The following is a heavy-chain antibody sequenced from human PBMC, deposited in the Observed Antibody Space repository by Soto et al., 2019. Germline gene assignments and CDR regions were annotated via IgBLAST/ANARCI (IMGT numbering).Heavy chain of an antibody. Sequence: GASVKVSCKASGYTFTGYYMHWVRQAPGQGLEWMGIINPSGGSTSYAQKFQGRVTMTRDTSTSTVYMELSSLRSEDTAVYYCILSSGYLYYFDYWGQGTLVTVSS. CDR3: ILSSGYLYYFDY. J-gene: IGHJ4*02. V-gene: IGHV1-46*01. CDR1: GYTFTGYY. D-gene: IGHD3-22*01. CDR2: INPSGGST.